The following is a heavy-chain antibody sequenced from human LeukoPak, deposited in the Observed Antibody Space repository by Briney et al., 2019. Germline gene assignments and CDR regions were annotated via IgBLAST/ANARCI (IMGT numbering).Heavy chain of an antibody. D-gene: IGHD3-22*01. CDR2: IYYSGST. CDR3: ARGYYDSSGYYYRAYWYFDL. CDR1: GGSISSYY. Sequence: SETLSLTCTVSGGSISSYYWSWIRQPPGKGLEWIVYIYYSGSTNYNPSLKSRVTISVDTSKNQFSLKLSSVTAADTAVYYCARGYYDSSGYYYRAYWYFDLWGRGTLVTVSS. J-gene: IGHJ2*01. V-gene: IGHV4-59*01.